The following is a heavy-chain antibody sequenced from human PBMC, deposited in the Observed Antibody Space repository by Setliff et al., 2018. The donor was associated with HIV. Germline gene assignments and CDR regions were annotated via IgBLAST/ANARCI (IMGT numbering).Heavy chain of an antibody. V-gene: IGHV1-18*01. Sequence: ASVKVSCKASGDTNPSDAISWVRQAPGQGLEWMGWISGYNGNTKYAQNMQGRVTMTTDTSTTTAYMELRSLRSDDTAVYYCASPRLDWSFSHFDYWGQGTPVTVSS. CDR2: ISGYNGNT. D-gene: IGHD3-9*01. J-gene: IGHJ4*02. CDR1: GDTNPSDA. CDR3: ASPRLDWSFSHFDY.